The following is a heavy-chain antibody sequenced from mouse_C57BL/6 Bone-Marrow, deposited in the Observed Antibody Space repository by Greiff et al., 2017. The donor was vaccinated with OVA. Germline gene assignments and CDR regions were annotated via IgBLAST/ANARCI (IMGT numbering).Heavy chain of an antibody. Sequence: EVQLQQSGPELVKPGASVKISCKASGYTFTDYYMNWVKQSHGKSLEWIGDINPNNGGTSYNQKFKGKATLTVDKSSSTAYMELRSLTSEDSAVYYCARGSITTVPRYYFDYWGQGTTLTVSS. CDR2: INPNNGGT. V-gene: IGHV1-26*01. J-gene: IGHJ2*01. CDR3: ARGSITTVPRYYFDY. CDR1: GYTFTDYY. D-gene: IGHD1-1*01.